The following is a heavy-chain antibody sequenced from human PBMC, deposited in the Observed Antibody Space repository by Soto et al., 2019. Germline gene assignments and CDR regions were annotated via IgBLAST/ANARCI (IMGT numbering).Heavy chain of an antibody. CDR3: VKYTVTEDLGES. CDR2: VSRAGTYT. D-gene: IGHD3-16*01. Sequence: EVQLLESGGDVVRPGGSLRLSCAASGFTFSSYAMGWVRQAPGKGLEWVAGVSRAGTYTCYADSVRGRFSISRDNSRDTVALYMNDLRVDDTAVYFCVKYTVTEDLGESWGQGTLVSVSS. V-gene: IGHV3-23*01. J-gene: IGHJ5*02. CDR1: GFTFSSYA.